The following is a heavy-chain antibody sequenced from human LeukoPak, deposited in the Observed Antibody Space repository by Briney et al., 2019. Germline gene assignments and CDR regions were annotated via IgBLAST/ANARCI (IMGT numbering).Heavy chain of an antibody. J-gene: IGHJ4*02. CDR3: ARWDDSAWGFGN. D-gene: IGHD6-19*01. Sequence: PSETLSLTCTVSGDSITSGRYYWSWIRQPAGKELEWIGRIYSSGNTDYHPYIVSLKSRVSLSLDTSKNQFFLDLTSVTAADTAVYYCARWDDSAWGFGNWGPGTLVTVSS. CDR1: GDSITSGRYY. V-gene: IGHV4-61*02. CDR2: IYSSGNT.